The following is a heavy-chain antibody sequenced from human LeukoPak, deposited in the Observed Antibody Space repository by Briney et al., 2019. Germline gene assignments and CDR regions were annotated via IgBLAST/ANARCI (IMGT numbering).Heavy chain of an antibody. V-gene: IGHV3-7*03. J-gene: IGHJ6*02. D-gene: IGHD3-16*01. Sequence: GGSLRLSCAASGLTLSSYWMSWVRQAPGKGLEWVANIKQDGSEKYYVDSVKGRFTISRDNAKNSLYLQMNSLRVEDTAVYFCARGGGLDVWGQGATVTVSS. CDR3: ARGGGLDV. CDR1: GLTLSSYW. CDR2: IKQDGSEK.